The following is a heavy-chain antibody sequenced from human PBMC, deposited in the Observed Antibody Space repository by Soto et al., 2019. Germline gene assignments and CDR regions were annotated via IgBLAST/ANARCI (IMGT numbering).Heavy chain of an antibody. CDR1: GVSISSGGYY. CDR2: IYYSGST. V-gene: IGHV4-31*03. Sequence: PSETLSLTCTVSGVSISSGGYYWSWIRQHPGKGLEWIGYIYYSGSTYYNPSLKSRVTISVDTSKNQISLKLSSVTAADTAVFYCAKEGGRGGGSFDYWGQGTLVTVSS. D-gene: IGHD3-16*01. CDR3: AKEGGRGGGSFDY. J-gene: IGHJ4*02.